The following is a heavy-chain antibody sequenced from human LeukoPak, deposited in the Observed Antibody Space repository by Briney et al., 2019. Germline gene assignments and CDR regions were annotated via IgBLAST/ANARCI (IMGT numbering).Heavy chain of an antibody. CDR2: ISYDGRNK. J-gene: IGHJ4*02. CDR3: ARDQNDYGDSPLRY. V-gene: IGHV3-30*03. D-gene: IGHD4-17*01. Sequence: GRSLRLSCTVSGLTFSSYGMHWVRQAPGKGLEWVAAISYDGRNKWYADSVKGQFTISRDNAKNSLYLQMNSLRAEDTAVYYCARDQNDYGDSPLRYWGQGTLVTVSS. CDR1: GLTFSSYG.